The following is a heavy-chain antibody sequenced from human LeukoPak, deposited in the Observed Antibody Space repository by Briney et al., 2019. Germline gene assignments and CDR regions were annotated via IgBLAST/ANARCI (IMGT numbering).Heavy chain of an antibody. CDR2: IYHSGST. V-gene: IGHV4-38-2*01. CDR3: ARDLEYSSSSSSAAFDY. J-gene: IGHJ4*02. CDR1: GHSISSGYY. Sequence: PSETLSLTCGFSGHSISSGYYWGWIRQPPGKGLEWIGSIYHSGSTYYNPSLKSRVTISVDTSKNQFSLKLSSVAAADTAVYYCARDLEYSSSSSSAAFDYWGQGTLVTVSS. D-gene: IGHD6-6*01.